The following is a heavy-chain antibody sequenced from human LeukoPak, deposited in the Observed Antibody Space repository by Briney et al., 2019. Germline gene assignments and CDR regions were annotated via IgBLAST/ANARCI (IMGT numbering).Heavy chain of an antibody. CDR1: GFTFSSYS. Sequence: GGSLRLSCAASGFTFSSYSMNWVRQAPGKGLEWVSYISSGSTTIYYADSVKGRFTISRDNAKNSLYLQMNSLRAEDTAVYFCARMWGSSWSYFDYWGQGTLVTVSS. J-gene: IGHJ4*02. D-gene: IGHD6-13*01. CDR2: ISSGSTTI. V-gene: IGHV3-48*04. CDR3: ARMWGSSWSYFDY.